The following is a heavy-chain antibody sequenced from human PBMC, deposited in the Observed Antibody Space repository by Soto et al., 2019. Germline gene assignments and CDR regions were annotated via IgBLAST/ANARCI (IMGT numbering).Heavy chain of an antibody. D-gene: IGHD6-6*01. CDR3: AKVFLSSSSVAFDI. CDR2: ISGSGGST. V-gene: IGHV3-23*01. J-gene: IGHJ3*02. Sequence: GGSLRLSCAASGFTFSSHAMSWVRQAPGKGLEWVSAISGSGGSTYYADSVKGRFTTSRDNSKNTLYLQMNSLRAEDTAVYYCAKVFLSSSSVAFDIWGQGTMVTVSS. CDR1: GFTFSSHA.